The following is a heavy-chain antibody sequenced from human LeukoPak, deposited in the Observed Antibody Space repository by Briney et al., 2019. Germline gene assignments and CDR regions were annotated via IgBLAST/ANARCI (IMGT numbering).Heavy chain of an antibody. Sequence: ASVKVSCKASGYTFTSYYMHWVRQAPGQGLEWMGIINPSGGSTSYAQKFQGRVTMTRDMSTSTVYMELSSLRSEDTAVYYCARRAVDNPYYYYMDVWGKGTTVTVSS. V-gene: IGHV1-46*01. CDR1: GYTFTSYY. CDR3: ARRAVDNPYYYYMDV. J-gene: IGHJ6*03. CDR2: INPSGGST. D-gene: IGHD6-19*01.